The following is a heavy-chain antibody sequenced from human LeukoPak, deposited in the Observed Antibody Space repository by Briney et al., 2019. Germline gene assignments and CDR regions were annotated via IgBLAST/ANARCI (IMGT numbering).Heavy chain of an antibody. CDR3: AKDHGFTRVHYYYYMDV. J-gene: IGHJ6*03. CDR1: GFTFSSYG. V-gene: IGHV3-30*02. D-gene: IGHD5-24*01. CDR2: IRYDGSNK. Sequence: QPGGSLRLSCAASGFTFSSYGMHWVRQAPGKGLEWVAFIRYDGSNKYYADSVKGRFTISRDNSKNTLYLQMNSLTAEDTAVYYCAKDHGFTRVHYYYYMDVWGKGTTVTISS.